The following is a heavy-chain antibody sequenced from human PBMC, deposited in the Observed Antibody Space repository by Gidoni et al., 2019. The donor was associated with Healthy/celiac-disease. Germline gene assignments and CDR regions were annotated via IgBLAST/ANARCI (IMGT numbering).Heavy chain of an antibody. V-gene: IGHV1-69*08. CDR2: IFPILGIA. CDR3: ARERSSLSGSSYQYYYGMDV. D-gene: IGHD3-10*01. J-gene: IGHJ6*02. Sequence: QVQLVQSGAEVKKPGSSLRVSCKASGRTFSSHTISWVRQAPGQGHEWMGRIFPILGIANYAQKFQGRVTITADKSTSTAYMELSSLRSEDTAVYYCARERSSLSGSSYQYYYGMDVWGQGTTVTVS. CDR1: GRTFSSHT.